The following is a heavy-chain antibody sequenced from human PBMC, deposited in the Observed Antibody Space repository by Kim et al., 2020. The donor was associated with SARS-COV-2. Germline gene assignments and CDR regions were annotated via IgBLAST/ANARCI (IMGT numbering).Heavy chain of an antibody. D-gene: IGHD1-26*01. CDR1: GGSISSSSYY. CDR3: ARLKGGSYQIDY. J-gene: IGHJ4*02. Sequence: SETLSLTCTVSGGSISSSSYYWGWIRQPPGKGLEWIGSIYYSGSTYYNPSLKSRVTISVDTSKNQFSLKLSSVTAADTAVYYCARLKGGSYQIDYWGQGTLVTVSS. V-gene: IGHV4-39*01. CDR2: IYYSGST.